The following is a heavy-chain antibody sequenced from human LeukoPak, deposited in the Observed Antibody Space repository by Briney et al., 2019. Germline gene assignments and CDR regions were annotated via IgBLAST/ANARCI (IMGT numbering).Heavy chain of an antibody. V-gene: IGHV4-59*01. J-gene: IGHJ4*02. CDR2: IYYSGST. CDR1: GGSISRYY. CDR3: AREPSL. Sequence: SETLSLTCTVSGGSISRYYWSWIRQPPGKGLEWIGYIYYSGSTNYNPSLKSRVTISVDTSKNQFSLKLSSVTAADTAVYYCAREPSLWGQGTLVTVSS.